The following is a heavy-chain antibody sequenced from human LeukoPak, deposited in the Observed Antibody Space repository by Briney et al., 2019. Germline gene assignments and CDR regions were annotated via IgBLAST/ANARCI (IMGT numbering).Heavy chain of an antibody. V-gene: IGHV3-48*03. CDR2: ISSSGSTI. J-gene: IGHJ4*02. Sequence: GGSLRLSCAASGFTFSSYEMSWVRQAPGKGLEWVSKISSSGSTIYYADSVKGRFTVSRDNAKNSLYLQMNSLRAEDTAIYYCARQSTVVMDARDYWGQGTLVTVSS. CDR1: GFTFSSYE. D-gene: IGHD4-23*01. CDR3: ARQSTVVMDARDY.